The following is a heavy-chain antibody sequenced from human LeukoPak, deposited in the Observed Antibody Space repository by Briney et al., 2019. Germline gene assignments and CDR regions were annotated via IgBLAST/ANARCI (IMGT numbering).Heavy chain of an antibody. J-gene: IGHJ4*02. D-gene: IGHD6-19*01. CDR3: ARDSSSGWSYYFDY. CDR1: EFTVSSNY. Sequence: GGSLRLSCAASEFTVSSNYMSWVRQAPGKGLEWVSVIYSGGSTYYADSVKGRFTISRDNSKNTLYLQMNSLRAEDTAVYYCARDSSSGWSYYFDYWGQGTLVTVSS. V-gene: IGHV3-66*01. CDR2: IYSGGST.